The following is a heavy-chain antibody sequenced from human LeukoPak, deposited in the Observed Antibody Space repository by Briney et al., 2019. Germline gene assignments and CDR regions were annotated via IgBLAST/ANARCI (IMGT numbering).Heavy chain of an antibody. V-gene: IGHV3-33*01. CDR3: VRVGSGSYNNWALDY. D-gene: IGHD3-10*01. J-gene: IGHJ4*02. CDR2: VWNDGNKK. Sequence: GESLKISCAASGFTFINYGIHWVRQAPGKGLEWVATVWNDGNKKCYAESVKGRFTISKDNSKNMVYLQMTSLRAEDTAVYYCVRVGSGSYNNWALDYWGQGTLVTVSS. CDR1: GFTFINYG.